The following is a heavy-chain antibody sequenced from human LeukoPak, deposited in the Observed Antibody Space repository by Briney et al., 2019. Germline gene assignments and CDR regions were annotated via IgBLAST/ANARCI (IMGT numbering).Heavy chain of an antibody. V-gene: IGHV1-24*01. J-gene: IGHJ5*02. Sequence: GASVKVSRKVSGYTLTELSMHWVRQAPGKGLEWMGGFDPEDGETIYAQKFQGRVTMTEDTSTDTAYMELSSLRSEDTAVYYCATVRYGSGSEGAYNWFDPWGQGTLVTVSS. D-gene: IGHD3-10*01. CDR1: GYTLTELS. CDR3: ATVRYGSGSEGAYNWFDP. CDR2: FDPEDGET.